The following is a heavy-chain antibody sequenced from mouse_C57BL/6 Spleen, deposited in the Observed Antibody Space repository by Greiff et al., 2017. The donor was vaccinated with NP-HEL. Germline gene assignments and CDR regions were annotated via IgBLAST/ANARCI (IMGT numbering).Heavy chain of an antibody. CDR3: ARTTVVARIAMDY. Sequence: EVHLVESGGGLVKPGGSLKLSCAASGFTFSDYGMHWVRQAPEKGLEWVAYISSGSSTIYYADTVKGRFTISRDNAKNTLFLQMTSLRSEDTAMYYCARTTVVARIAMDYWGQGTSVTVSS. D-gene: IGHD1-1*01. CDR1: GFTFSDYG. V-gene: IGHV5-17*01. J-gene: IGHJ4*01. CDR2: ISSGSSTI.